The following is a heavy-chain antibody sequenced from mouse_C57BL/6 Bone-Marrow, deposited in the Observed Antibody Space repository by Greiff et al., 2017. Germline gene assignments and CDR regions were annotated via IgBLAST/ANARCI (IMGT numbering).Heavy chain of an antibody. CDR3: DRWGTTVVATFDY. J-gene: IGHJ2*01. CDR2: IYPGSGNT. CDR1: GYSFTSYY. V-gene: IGHV1-66*01. Sequence: QVHVKQSGPELVKPGASVKISCKASGYSFTSYYIHWVKQRPGPGLEWIGWIYPGSGNTKYNEKFKGTATLTADTSSSPAYLQIRRLTSEDSAVFDCDRWGTTVVATFDYWGQGTTLTVSS. D-gene: IGHD1-1*01.